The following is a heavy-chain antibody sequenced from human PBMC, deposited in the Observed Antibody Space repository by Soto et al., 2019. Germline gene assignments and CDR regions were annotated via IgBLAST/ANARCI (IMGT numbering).Heavy chain of an antibody. V-gene: IGHV1-46*01. CDR2: INPSGGST. CDR3: ARMSTFGSLNWFDP. J-gene: IGHJ5*02. Sequence: AASVKVSCKASGYPFTSYYMHWVRQAPGQGLEWMGRINPSGGSTSYAQKFQGRVTMTRDISIATAYMELSSLRSDDTAIYYCARMSTFGSLNWFDPWGQGTLVTVSS. D-gene: IGHD3-16*01. CDR1: GYPFTSYY.